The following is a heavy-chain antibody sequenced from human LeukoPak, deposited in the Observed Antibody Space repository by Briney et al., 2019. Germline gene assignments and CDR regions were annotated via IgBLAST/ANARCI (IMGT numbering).Heavy chain of an antibody. CDR2: IYTSGST. Sequence: SETLSLTCTVSGGSISSYYWSWIRQPPGKGLEWIGYIYTSGSTNYNPSLKSRVTISADTSKNQFSLKLSSVTAADTAVYYCARGYEYSSSSGVYYYYYYMDVWGKGTTVTVSS. V-gene: IGHV4-4*09. CDR3: ARGYEYSSSSGVYYYYYYMDV. D-gene: IGHD6-6*01. CDR1: GGSISSYY. J-gene: IGHJ6*03.